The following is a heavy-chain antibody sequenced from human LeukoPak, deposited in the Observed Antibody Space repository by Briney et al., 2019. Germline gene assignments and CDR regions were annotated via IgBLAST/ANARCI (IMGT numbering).Heavy chain of an antibody. V-gene: IGHV4-4*07. CDR3: ARDRGPFDS. J-gene: IGHJ4*02. CDR1: DGSIGTYY. D-gene: IGHD3-10*01. CDR2: IYTSGTT. Sequence: PSETLSLTCTVSDGSIGTYYWSWIRQLAGKGLEWIGRIYTSGTTTYNSSLKSRVTMSVDTSKNQLSLKLNSVTAADTAVYYCARDRGPFDSWGQGTLVTASS.